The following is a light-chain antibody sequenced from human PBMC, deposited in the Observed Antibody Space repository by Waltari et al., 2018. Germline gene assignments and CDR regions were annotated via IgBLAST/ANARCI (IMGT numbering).Light chain of an antibody. CDR2: DVY. J-gene: IGLJ2*01. Sequence: QSALTQPASVSGSPGQAIIISCTGTGSDVGGYDYVSWYQQYPGKAPRLIIYDVYNRAAVVSNRVSGSKSDNTASLTISGLQAEDESVYYCSSYTSSGVVFGGGTKLTVL. CDR3: SSYTSSGVV. V-gene: IGLV2-14*01. CDR1: GSDVGGYDY.